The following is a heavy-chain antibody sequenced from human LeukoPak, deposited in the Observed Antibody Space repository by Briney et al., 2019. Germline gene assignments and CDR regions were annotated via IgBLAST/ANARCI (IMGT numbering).Heavy chain of an antibody. V-gene: IGHV3-23*01. J-gene: IGHJ6*03. CDR3: AREGVLLWFGELLFHYYYMDV. CDR1: GFTFSSYG. D-gene: IGHD3-10*01. Sequence: GGTLRLSCAASGFTFSSYGMSWVRQAPGKGLEWVSAISGSGGSTYYADSVKGRFTISRDNAKNSLYLQMNSLRAEDTAVYYCAREGVLLWFGELLFHYYYMDVWGKGTTVTVSS. CDR2: ISGSGGST.